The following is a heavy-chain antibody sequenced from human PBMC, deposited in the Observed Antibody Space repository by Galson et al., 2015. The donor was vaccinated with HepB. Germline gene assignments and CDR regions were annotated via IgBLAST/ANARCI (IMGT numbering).Heavy chain of an antibody. V-gene: IGHV3-66*02. CDR3: AGESMATGHIY. Sequence: SLRLSCAASGFSVSNNYMNWVRQAPGKGLEWVSIIHNGGGIYYADSVKGRFTISRDDSKNTVYFQMNDLRTEDTAVYYCAGESMATGHIYWGQGTLLTV. D-gene: IGHD5-24*01. J-gene: IGHJ4*02. CDR2: IHNGGGI. CDR1: GFSVSNNY.